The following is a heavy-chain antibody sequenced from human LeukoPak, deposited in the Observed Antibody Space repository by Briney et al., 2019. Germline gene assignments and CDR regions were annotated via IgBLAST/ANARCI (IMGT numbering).Heavy chain of an antibody. CDR3: ARGGNSVFGVVDY. J-gene: IGHJ4*02. CDR1: GHTFTGYY. CDR2: INPNSGGP. D-gene: IGHD3-3*01. Sequence: ASVKVSXKASGHTFTGYYMHWVRQAPGQGLEWMGWINPNSGGPIYAQKFQGRVTMTWDTSISTTYMELRGLRSDDTAVYYCARGGNSVFGVVDYWGQGTLVTVSS. V-gene: IGHV1-2*02.